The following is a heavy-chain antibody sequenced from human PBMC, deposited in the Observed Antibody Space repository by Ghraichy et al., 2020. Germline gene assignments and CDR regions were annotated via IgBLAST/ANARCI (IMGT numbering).Heavy chain of an antibody. CDR3: AREEIVVVPAATEYYYYYGMDV. Sequence: GGSLRLSCAASGFTFSSYGMHWVRQAPGKGLEWVAVIWYDGSNKYYADSVKGRFTISRDNSKNTLYLQMNSLRAEDTAVYYCAREEIVVVPAATEYYYYYGMDVWGQVTTVTVSS. J-gene: IGHJ6*02. D-gene: IGHD2-2*01. CDR1: GFTFSSYG. CDR2: IWYDGSNK. V-gene: IGHV3-33*01.